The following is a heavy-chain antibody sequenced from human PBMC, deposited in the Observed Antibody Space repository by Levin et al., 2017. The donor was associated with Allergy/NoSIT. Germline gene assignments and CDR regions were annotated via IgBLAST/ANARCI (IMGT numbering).Heavy chain of an antibody. CDR3: ARDYGDSSSWDYYYYYMDV. V-gene: IGHV6-1*01. D-gene: IGHD6-13*01. CDR1: GDSVSSNSAA. Sequence: SQTLSLTCAISGDSVSSNSAAWNWIRQSPSRGLEWLGRTYYRSKWYNDYAVSVKSRITINPDTSKNQFSLQLNSVTPEDTAVYYCARDYGDSSSWDYYYYYMDVWGKGTTVTVSS. J-gene: IGHJ6*03. CDR2: TYYRSKWYN.